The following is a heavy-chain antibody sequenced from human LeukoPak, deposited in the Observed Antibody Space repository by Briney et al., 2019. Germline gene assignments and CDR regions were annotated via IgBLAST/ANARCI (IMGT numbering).Heavy chain of an antibody. J-gene: IGHJ6*02. CDR1: GYTFTNYA. D-gene: IGHD2-15*01. CDR2: INPGNGDT. CDR3: ARERWHCRVNCYSVYYYALDV. Sequence: ASVKVSCKGSGYTFTNYAVHWVRQAPGQRLEWLGWINPGNGDTKYSQNFQGRVTVTSDTSAATAYEELNSLTSEDTAVYYCARERWHCRVNCYSVYYYALDVWGQGTTVTVSS. V-gene: IGHV1-3*01.